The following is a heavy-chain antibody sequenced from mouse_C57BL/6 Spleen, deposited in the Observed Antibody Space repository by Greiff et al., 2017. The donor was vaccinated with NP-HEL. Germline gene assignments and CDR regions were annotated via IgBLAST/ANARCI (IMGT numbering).Heavy chain of an antibody. J-gene: IGHJ2*01. Sequence: QVQLKQPGAELVKPGASVKMSCKASGYTFTSYWITWVKQRPGQGLEWIGDIYPGSGSTNYNEKFKSKATLTVDTSSSTAYMQLSSLTSEDSAVYYCARVGIYYGSSLYYFDYWGQGTTLTVSS. CDR1: GYTFTSYW. D-gene: IGHD1-1*01. CDR3: ARVGIYYGSSLYYFDY. CDR2: IYPGSGST. V-gene: IGHV1-55*01.